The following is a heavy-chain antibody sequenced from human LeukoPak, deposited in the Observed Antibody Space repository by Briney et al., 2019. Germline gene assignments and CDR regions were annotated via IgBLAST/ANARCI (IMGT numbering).Heavy chain of an antibody. CDR3: AKDGANYYDSSGYYGPFDY. D-gene: IGHD3-22*01. V-gene: IGHV3-43D*04. Sequence: PGGSLRLSCAASLFTFDDYAMHWVRQAPGKGLEWVSLISWDGGSTYYADSVKGRFTISRDNSKNSLYLQMNSLRAEDTALYYCAKDGANYYDSSGYYGPFDYWGQGTLVTVSS. CDR2: ISWDGGST. CDR1: LFTFDDYA. J-gene: IGHJ4*02.